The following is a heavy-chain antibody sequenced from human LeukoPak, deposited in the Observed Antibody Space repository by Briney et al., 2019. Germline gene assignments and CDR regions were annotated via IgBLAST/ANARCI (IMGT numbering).Heavy chain of an antibody. CDR2: ISTNSGGT. CDR1: GYTFIDCN. CDR3: ARGGGRYSIDY. D-gene: IGHD1-26*01. V-gene: IGHV1-2*02. J-gene: IGHJ4*02. Sequence: ASVNLSCKGSGYTFIDCNLHWVWQPPAQGKGRIGWISTNSGGTKYVQKFQGRVTMTRDTSITTVYMELSGLSFDDTAVYYCARGGGRYSIDYWGQGTLVIVSS.